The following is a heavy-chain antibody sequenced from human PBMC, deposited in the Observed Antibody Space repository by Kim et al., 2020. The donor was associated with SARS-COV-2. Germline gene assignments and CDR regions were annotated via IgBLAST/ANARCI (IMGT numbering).Heavy chain of an antibody. CDR3: ARQEYYYGSGLIP. Sequence: SETLSLTCTVSGGSISSYYWSWIRQPPGKGLEWIGYIYYSGSTNYNPSLKSRVTISVDTSKNQFSLKLSSVTAADTAVYYCARQEYYYGSGLIPWGQGTLVTVSS. CDR1: GGSISSYY. V-gene: IGHV4-59*08. J-gene: IGHJ5*02. D-gene: IGHD3-10*01. CDR2: IYYSGST.